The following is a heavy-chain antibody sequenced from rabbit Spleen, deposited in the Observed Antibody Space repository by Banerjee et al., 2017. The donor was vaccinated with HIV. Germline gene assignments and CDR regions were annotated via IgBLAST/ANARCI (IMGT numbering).Heavy chain of an antibody. J-gene: IGHJ6*01. CDR2: SYAGSSGST. D-gene: IGHD7-1*01. V-gene: IGHV1S45*01. CDR1: GFSFSSGYY. Sequence: QEQLVESGGGLVQPEGSLTLTSKASGFSFSSGYYMCWVRQAPGKGLEWIACSYAGSSGSTYSAIWAKGRFTISKTSSTTVTLQMTSLTAADTATYFCARDTGTSFSTYGMDLWGPGTL. CDR3: ARDTGTSFSTYGMDL.